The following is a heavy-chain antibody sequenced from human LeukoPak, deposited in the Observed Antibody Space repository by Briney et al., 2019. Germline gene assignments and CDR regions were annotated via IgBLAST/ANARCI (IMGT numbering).Heavy chain of an antibody. CDR3: ARYDDSSGYYPNDAFDI. Sequence: PSETLSLTCTVSGGSISSYYWSWIRQPPAKGLEWMGYIYYSGSTNYNPSLQSRVTISVETSNNQFSLKLSSVTAADTGVYYCARYDDSSGYYPNDAFDIWGQGTMVTVSS. CDR2: IYYSGST. J-gene: IGHJ3*02. V-gene: IGHV4-59*01. CDR1: GGSISSYY. D-gene: IGHD3-22*01.